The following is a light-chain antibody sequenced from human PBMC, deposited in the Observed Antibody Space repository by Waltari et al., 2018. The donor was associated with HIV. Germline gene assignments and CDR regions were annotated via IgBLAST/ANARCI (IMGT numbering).Light chain of an antibody. Sequence: QAVVTQEPSLTVSPGGTITLTCGARTGAVTSGHYPYWFQQKPGQAPRTVIYDTTNTHSWTPARFSGSLLGGKAALTLSGAQPEDEADYYCLLYYSGARVFGGGTKLTVL. CDR3: LLYYSGARV. V-gene: IGLV7-46*01. CDR1: TGAVTSGHY. CDR2: DTT. J-gene: IGLJ3*02.